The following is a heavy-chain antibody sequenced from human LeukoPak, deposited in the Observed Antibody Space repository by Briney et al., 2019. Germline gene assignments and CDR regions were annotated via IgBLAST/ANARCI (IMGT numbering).Heavy chain of an antibody. D-gene: IGHD3-3*01. CDR3: ARGTKRFLEWSPLVY. Sequence: GGSLRLSCAASGFTFSSYAMPWVRQAPGKGLEWVAVISYDGSNKYYADSVKGRFTISRDNSKNTLYLQMNSLRAEDTAVYYCARGTKRFLEWSPLVYWGQGTLVTVSS. J-gene: IGHJ4*02. CDR2: ISYDGSNK. CDR1: GFTFSSYA. V-gene: IGHV3-30-3*01.